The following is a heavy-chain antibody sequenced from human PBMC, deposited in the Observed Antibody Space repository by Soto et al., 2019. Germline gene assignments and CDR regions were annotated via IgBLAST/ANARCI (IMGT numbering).Heavy chain of an antibody. CDR1: GYTFTSYY. CDR2: ISAYNGNT. D-gene: IGHD3-3*01. CDR3: ASVTSYDFWSGYYTD. Sequence: ASVKVSCKASGYTFTSYYMHWVRQAPGQGLEWMGWISAYNGNTNYAQKLQGRVTMTTDTSTSTAYMELRSLRSDDTAVYYCASVTSYDFWSGYYTDWGQGTLVTVSS. J-gene: IGHJ4*02. V-gene: IGHV1-18*04.